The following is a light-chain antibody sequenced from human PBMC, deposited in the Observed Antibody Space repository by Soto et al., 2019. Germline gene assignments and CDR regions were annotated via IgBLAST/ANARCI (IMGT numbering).Light chain of an antibody. CDR2: WAS. V-gene: IGKV4-1*01. Sequence: DIVMTQSPDSLAVSLGARATINCKSRHSLLYTSNNKNYLAWYQQKQGQPPKLXXVWASTRASGVPDRFSGSGSGTDCTISIGSLKEEDGAVYYCQQYYHATITFGQGTRLEIK. CDR3: QQYYHATIT. J-gene: IGKJ5*01. CDR1: HSLLYTSNNKNY.